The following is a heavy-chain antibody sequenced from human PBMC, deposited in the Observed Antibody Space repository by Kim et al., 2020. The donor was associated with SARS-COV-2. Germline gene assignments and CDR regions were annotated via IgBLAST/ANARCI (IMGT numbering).Heavy chain of an antibody. CDR2: ISYDGSNK. Sequence: GGSLRLSCAASGFTFSSYGMHWVRQAPGKGLEWVAVISYDGSNKYYADSVKGRFTISRDNSKNTLYLQMNSLRAEDTAVYYCAKGRSSWYRNYYGMDVWGQGTTVTVSS. CDR1: GFTFSSYG. V-gene: IGHV3-30*18. CDR3: AKGRSSWYRNYYGMDV. J-gene: IGHJ6*02. D-gene: IGHD6-13*01.